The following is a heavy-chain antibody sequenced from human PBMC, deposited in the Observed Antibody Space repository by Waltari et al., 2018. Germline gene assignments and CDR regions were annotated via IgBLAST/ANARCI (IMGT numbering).Heavy chain of an antibody. D-gene: IGHD2-21*01. CDR1: GGSISSSSYY. CDR2: IYYSGSN. J-gene: IGHJ5*02. Sequence: QLQLQESGPGLVKPSETLSLTCTVSGGSISSSSYYWGWIRQPPGKGLEGIGSIYYSGSNYYNPSLKRRVTISVDTSKNQFSLKLSSVTAADTAVYYCARVGIVVVIATFFDPWGQGTLVTVSS. CDR3: ARVGIVVVIATFFDP. V-gene: IGHV4-39*01.